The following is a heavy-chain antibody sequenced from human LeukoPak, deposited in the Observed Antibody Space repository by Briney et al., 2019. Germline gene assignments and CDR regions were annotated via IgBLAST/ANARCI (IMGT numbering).Heavy chain of an antibody. J-gene: IGHJ3*02. CDR3: AREGYYDSSGYPRKYAFDI. V-gene: IGHV4-59*01. Sequence: PSETLSHTCTVSGGSISSYYWSWIRQPPGKGLEWIGYIYYSGSTNYNPSLKSRVTISVDTSKNQFSLKLSSVTAADTAVYYCAREGYYDSSGYPRKYAFDIWGQGTMVTVSS. D-gene: IGHD3-22*01. CDR1: GGSISSYY. CDR2: IYYSGST.